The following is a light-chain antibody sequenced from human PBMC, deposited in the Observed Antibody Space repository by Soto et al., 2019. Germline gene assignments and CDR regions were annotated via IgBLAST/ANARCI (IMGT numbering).Light chain of an antibody. CDR1: QGISNY. V-gene: IGKV1-27*01. CDR2: AAS. J-gene: IGKJ4*01. Sequence: DIQMTQSPSSLSASVGDRVTITCRASQGISNYLAWYQQIPGKVPKLLISAASTLQSGVPSRFSGSGSGTDCTLTISSLQPEDVATYYCQKYTNVPAFGGGTNVEIK. CDR3: QKYTNVPA.